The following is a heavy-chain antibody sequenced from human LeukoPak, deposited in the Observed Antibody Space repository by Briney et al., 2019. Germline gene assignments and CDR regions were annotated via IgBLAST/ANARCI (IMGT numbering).Heavy chain of an antibody. Sequence: ASVKVSCKASGYTFTGYYMHWVRQAPGQGLEWMGWINPNSGGTNYAQKFQGRVTMTRDTSISTAYMELSRLRSDDTAVYYCVRSRQNYDFWSGFDYWGQGTLVTVSS. J-gene: IGHJ4*02. D-gene: IGHD3-3*01. CDR2: INPNSGGT. V-gene: IGHV1-2*02. CDR1: GYTFTGYY. CDR3: VRSRQNYDFWSGFDY.